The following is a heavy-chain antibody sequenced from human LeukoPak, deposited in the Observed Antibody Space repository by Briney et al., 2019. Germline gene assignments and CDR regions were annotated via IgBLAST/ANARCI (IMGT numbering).Heavy chain of an antibody. Sequence: NPGGSLRLSCAASGFTFSSYAMSWVRQAPGKGLEWVSSISSSSSYIYYADSVKGRFTISRDNAKNSLHLQMSSLRAEDTAVYYCAKDFAVHTGFDYWGQGTLVTVSS. D-gene: IGHD3-3*01. CDR3: AKDFAVHTGFDY. CDR2: ISSSSSYI. J-gene: IGHJ4*02. V-gene: IGHV3-21*01. CDR1: GFTFSSYA.